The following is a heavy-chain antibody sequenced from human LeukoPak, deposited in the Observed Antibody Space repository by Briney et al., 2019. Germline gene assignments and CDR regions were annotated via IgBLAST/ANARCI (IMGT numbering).Heavy chain of an antibody. J-gene: IGHJ5*02. Sequence: GGSLRLSCAASGFTFDDYGMSWVRQAPGKGLEWVSGINWSGGSTGYADSVKGRFTISRDNAKNSLYLQMNSLRAEDTALYYCARDRTYYDFWSGYYEARTVFDPWGQGTLVTVSS. V-gene: IGHV3-20*04. CDR1: GFTFDDYG. CDR2: INWSGGST. D-gene: IGHD3-3*01. CDR3: ARDRTYYDFWSGYYEARTVFDP.